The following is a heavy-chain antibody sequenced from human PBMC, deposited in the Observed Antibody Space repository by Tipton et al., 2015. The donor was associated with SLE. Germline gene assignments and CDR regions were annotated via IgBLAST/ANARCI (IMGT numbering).Heavy chain of an antibody. Sequence: TLSLTCAVYGGSFSGYYWSWIRQPPGKGLEWIGYIYYSGSTNYNPSLKSRVTISVETSKNQFSLKMSSVTAADTAVYYCARGGGPWTWFDPWGQGTLVTVSS. CDR3: ARGGGPWTWFDP. CDR1: GGSFSGYY. V-gene: IGHV4-59*01. CDR2: IYYSGST. J-gene: IGHJ5*02. D-gene: IGHD3-16*01.